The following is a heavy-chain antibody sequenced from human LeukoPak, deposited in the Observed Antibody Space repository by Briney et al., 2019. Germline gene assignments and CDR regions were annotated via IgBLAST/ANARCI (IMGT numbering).Heavy chain of an antibody. CDR2: ISSSSSYI. D-gene: IGHD3-3*01. Sequence: GGSLRLSCAASGFTFSSYSMNWVRQAPGKGLEWVSSISSSSSYIYYADSVKGRFTISRDNAKNSLYLQMNSLRAEDTAVYYCARDRYDFWSGYSPYYFDYWGQGTLVTVSS. CDR1: GFTFSSYS. CDR3: ARDRYDFWSGYSPYYFDY. J-gene: IGHJ4*02. V-gene: IGHV3-21*01.